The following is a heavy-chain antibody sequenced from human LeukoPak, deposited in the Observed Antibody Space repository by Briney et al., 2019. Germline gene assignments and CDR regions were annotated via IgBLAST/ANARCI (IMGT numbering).Heavy chain of an antibody. CDR1: GFTFSSYS. Sequence: GGSLRLSCAASGFTFSSYSMNWVRQAPGKGLEWVSSISSSSSYIYYADSVKGRFTISRDNAKNSLYLQMNSLRAEDTAVYYCARDVTLGNFDYWGQGILVIVSS. D-gene: IGHD3-16*01. V-gene: IGHV3-21*01. J-gene: IGHJ4*02. CDR3: ARDVTLGNFDY. CDR2: ISSSSSYI.